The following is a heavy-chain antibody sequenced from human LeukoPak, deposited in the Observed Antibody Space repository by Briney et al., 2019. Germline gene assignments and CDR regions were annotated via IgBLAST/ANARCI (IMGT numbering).Heavy chain of an antibody. CDR3: ARSYYYGSGSYSDY. Sequence: ASVKVSCKASGYTFTRYGISWVRQAPGQGLEWMGWISAYNGNTNYAQKLQGRVAMTTGTSTSTAYMELRSLRSDDTAVYYCARSYYYGSGSYSDYWGQGTLVTVSS. CDR2: ISAYNGNT. CDR1: GYTFTRYG. J-gene: IGHJ4*02. D-gene: IGHD3-10*01. V-gene: IGHV1-18*01.